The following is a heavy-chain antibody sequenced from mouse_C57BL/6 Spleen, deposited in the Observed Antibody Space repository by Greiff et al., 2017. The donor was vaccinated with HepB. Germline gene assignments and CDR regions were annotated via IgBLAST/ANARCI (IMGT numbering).Heavy chain of an antibody. J-gene: IGHJ3*01. Sequence: EVQLQQSGPELVKPGASVKMSCKASGYTFTDYNMHWVKQSHGKSLEWIGYINPNNGGTSYNQKFKGKATLTVNKSSSTAYMELRSLTSEESAVYYCARPDYYDYGDPWFAYWGQGTLVTVSA. CDR3: ARPDYYDYGDPWFAY. CDR1: GYTFTDYN. V-gene: IGHV1-22*01. D-gene: IGHD2-4*01. CDR2: INPNNGGT.